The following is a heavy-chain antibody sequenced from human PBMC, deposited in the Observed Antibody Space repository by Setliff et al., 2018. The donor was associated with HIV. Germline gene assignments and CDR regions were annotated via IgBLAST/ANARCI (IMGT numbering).Heavy chain of an antibody. V-gene: IGHV1-8*02. CDR1: GYTFINYY. CDR3: ARGVLITFGYQNWFDP. Sequence: ASVKVSCKASGYTFINYYIHWVRQATGQGLEWMGWMNPNSGNTGYAQKFQGRVTMTMDTSTSTVYMELRSLRSDDTAVYYCARGVLITFGYQNWFDPWGQGTLVTVS. J-gene: IGHJ5*02. CDR2: MNPNSGNT. D-gene: IGHD3-16*01.